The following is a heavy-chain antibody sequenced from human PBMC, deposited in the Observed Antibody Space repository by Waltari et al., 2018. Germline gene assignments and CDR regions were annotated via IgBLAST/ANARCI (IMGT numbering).Heavy chain of an antibody. V-gene: IGHV3-74*01. J-gene: IGHJ3*02. CDR1: GFTFSIYW. CDR3: ATSLAGDGSGYDAVDI. Sequence: EAQLVESGGGLVQPGGSLRLSCGASGFTFSIYWMHWVRQTPGKGLVWDSRIIRDGGSTNSAGSVKDRITIFRDNAKKTLYLQMNRLRAEDTAFYFCATSLAGDGSGYDAVDIWGQGTMVTVSS. D-gene: IGHD3-22*01. CDR2: IIRDGGST.